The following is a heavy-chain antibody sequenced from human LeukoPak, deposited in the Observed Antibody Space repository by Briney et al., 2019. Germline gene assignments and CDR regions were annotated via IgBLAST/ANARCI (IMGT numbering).Heavy chain of an antibody. D-gene: IGHD5-18*01. CDR2: INPNSGGT. CDR3: AREKATRPIQLWLSGAWFDP. CDR1: GYTFNGYY. Sequence: GASVKVSCKASGYTFNGYYMHWVRQAPGQGLEWMGWINPNSGGTNYAQKFQGRVTMTRDTSISTAYMELSRLRSDDTAVYYCAREKATRPIQLWLSGAWFDPWGQGTLVTVSS. V-gene: IGHV1-2*02. J-gene: IGHJ5*02.